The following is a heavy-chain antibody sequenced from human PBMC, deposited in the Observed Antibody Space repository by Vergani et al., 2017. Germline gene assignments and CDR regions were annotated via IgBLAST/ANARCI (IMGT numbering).Heavy chain of an antibody. Sequence: QVQLQQWGAGLLKPSETLSLTCAVYGGSFSGYYWSWIRQPPGKGLEWIGEINHSGSTNYNPSLKSRVTIAVDTSKNQFSLKVSSVTAADTAVYYCARGLYSSSRLSWFDPWGQGTLVTVSS. J-gene: IGHJ5*02. D-gene: IGHD6-13*01. CDR2: INHSGST. CDR3: ARGLYSSSRLSWFDP. V-gene: IGHV4-34*01. CDR1: GGSFSGYY.